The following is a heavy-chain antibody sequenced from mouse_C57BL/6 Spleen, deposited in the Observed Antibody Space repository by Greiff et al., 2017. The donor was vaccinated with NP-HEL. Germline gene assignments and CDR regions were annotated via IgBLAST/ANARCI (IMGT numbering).Heavy chain of an antibody. CDR3: AKGGGLYAMDY. V-gene: IGHV3-6*01. Sequence: EVKLQESGPGLVKPSQSLSLTCSVTGYSITSGYYWNWIRQFPGNKLEWMGYISYDGSNNYNPSLKNRISITRDTSKNQCFLKLNSVTTEDTATYYCAKGGGLYAMDYWGQGTSVTVSS. CDR1: GYSITSGYY. CDR2: ISYDGSN. J-gene: IGHJ4*01.